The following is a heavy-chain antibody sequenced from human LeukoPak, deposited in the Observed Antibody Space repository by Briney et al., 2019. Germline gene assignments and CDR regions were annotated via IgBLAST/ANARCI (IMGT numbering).Heavy chain of an antibody. J-gene: IGHJ6*02. CDR3: AKEVAYYYGSVYGMDV. D-gene: IGHD3-10*01. V-gene: IGHV3-30*18. CDR1: GFTFSSDA. CDR2: ISYDGSNK. Sequence: GGSLRLSCAASGFTFSSDAMHWVRQAPGKGLEWVAVISYDGSNKYYADSVKGRFTISRDNSKNTLCLQMNSLRAEETAVYYCAKEVAYYYGSVYGMDVWGQGTTVTVSS.